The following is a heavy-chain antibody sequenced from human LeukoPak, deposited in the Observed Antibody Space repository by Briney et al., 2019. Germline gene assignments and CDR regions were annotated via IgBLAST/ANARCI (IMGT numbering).Heavy chain of an antibody. V-gene: IGHV4-61*02. Sequence: SQTLSLTCTVSGGSISSGSYYWSWIRQPAGKGLEWIGRIYTSGSTNYNPSLKSRVTISVDTSKNQFSLKLSSVTAADTAVYYCARHGLDILFDYWGQGTLVTVSS. D-gene: IGHD2-2*03. J-gene: IGHJ4*02. CDR2: IYTSGST. CDR3: ARHGLDILFDY. CDR1: GGSISSGSYY.